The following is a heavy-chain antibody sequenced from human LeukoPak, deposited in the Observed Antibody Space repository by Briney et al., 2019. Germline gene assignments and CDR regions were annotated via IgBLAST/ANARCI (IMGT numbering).Heavy chain of an antibody. V-gene: IGHV3-30*02. Sequence: PGGSLRLSCAASGFTFNNYGMHWVRQAPGKGLEWVAFIRYDGSNKYYADSVKGRFTISRDNSKNTLYLQMNSLRTEDTTMYYCAKQYCSGGSCYSGDYFDYWGQGTLVTVSS. D-gene: IGHD2-15*01. J-gene: IGHJ4*02. CDR1: GFTFNNYG. CDR3: AKQYCSGGSCYSGDYFDY. CDR2: IRYDGSNK.